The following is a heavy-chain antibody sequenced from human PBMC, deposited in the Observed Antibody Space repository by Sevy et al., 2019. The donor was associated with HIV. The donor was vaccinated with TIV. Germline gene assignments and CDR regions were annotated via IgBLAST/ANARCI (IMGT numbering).Heavy chain of an antibody. CDR3: ARGTGLLVRGAYYFDY. Sequence: GGSLRLSCAASGFTFSSYDMHWVRQATGKGLEWVSAIGTAGDTYYPGSVKGRFTISRENAKNSLYLQMNSLRDEDTAVYYCARGTGLLVRGAYYFDYWGQGSLVTVSS. D-gene: IGHD3-22*01. J-gene: IGHJ4*02. CDR2: IGTAGDT. V-gene: IGHV3-13*01. CDR1: GFTFSSYD.